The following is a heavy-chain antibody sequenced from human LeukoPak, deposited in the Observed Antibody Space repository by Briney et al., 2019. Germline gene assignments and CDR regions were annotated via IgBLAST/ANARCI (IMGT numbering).Heavy chain of an antibody. V-gene: IGHV3-66*01. D-gene: IGHD1-1*01. CDR2: IYSDGST. Sequence: GGSLRLSCAASGFTFSDCAIHWVRQAPGKGLEWVSIIYSDGSTDYADSVKGRFTISRDNSKNTLYLQMNSLRAEDTAVYYCARDELWGQGTLVTVSS. CDR3: ARDEL. CDR1: GFTFSDCA. J-gene: IGHJ4*02.